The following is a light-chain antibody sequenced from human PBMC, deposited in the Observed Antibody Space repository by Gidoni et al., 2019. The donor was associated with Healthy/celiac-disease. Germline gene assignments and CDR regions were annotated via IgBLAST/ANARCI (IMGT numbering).Light chain of an antibody. V-gene: IGKV3-20*01. Sequence: EIVLTQSPGTLSLSPGERATLSCRASQSVSSTYLAWYQQKPGQAPRLLIYGASSRASGIPDRFSCRASGTDFALTISRLEPEDFAVYYCQQYGTSPCTFGQGTKLEIK. CDR1: QSVSSTY. J-gene: IGKJ2*02. CDR2: GAS. CDR3: QQYGTSPCT.